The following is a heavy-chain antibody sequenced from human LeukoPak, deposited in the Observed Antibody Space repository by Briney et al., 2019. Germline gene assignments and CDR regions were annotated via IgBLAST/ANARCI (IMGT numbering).Heavy chain of an antibody. CDR1: GYTIITYG. J-gene: IGHJ4*02. D-gene: IGHD1-26*01. V-gene: IGHV1-18*04. CDR3: ARRGSYPDRSDF. CDR2: ISANNGNT. Sequence: ASVKVTCKASGYTIITYGISWVRQPPGQGLEWMGWISANNGNTNYVQKLQGRVTMTTDTSTSTAYMELRSLRSDDTAVYYCARRGSYPDRSDFWGQGTLVTVSS.